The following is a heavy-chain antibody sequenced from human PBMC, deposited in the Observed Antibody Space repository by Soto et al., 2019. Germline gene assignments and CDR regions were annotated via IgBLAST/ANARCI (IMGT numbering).Heavy chain of an antibody. J-gene: IGHJ6*02. CDR2: VSAGNGQT. Sequence: RASVKVSCKASGYSFSNYGIHWVLQAPGQRLEWLGWVSAGNGQTKYSQRFQGRVTITRDTSASTAHMDLTSLTSEDTGVYYCARGSSSWENYYFYGLDIWGQGSTVTV. CDR3: ARGSSSWENYYFYGLDI. CDR1: GYSFSNYG. D-gene: IGHD6-13*01. V-gene: IGHV1-3*01.